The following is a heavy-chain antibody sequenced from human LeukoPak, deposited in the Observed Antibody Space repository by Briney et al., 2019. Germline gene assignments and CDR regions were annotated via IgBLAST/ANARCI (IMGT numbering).Heavy chain of an antibody. CDR3: ARGAPPQN. J-gene: IGHJ4*02. CDR2: IYYTGAS. Sequence: PSETLSLTCTVSGGSISSSSYFWGWIRQSPGKGLEWIGSIYYTGASYYNPSLKSRVTISIDTSKKHFSLKLTSVTAADTAVYYCARGAPPQNWGQGTLVTVSS. CDR1: GGSISSSSYF. V-gene: IGHV4-39*07.